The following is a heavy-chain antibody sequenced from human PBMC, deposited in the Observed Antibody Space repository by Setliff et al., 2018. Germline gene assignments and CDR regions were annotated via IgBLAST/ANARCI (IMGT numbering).Heavy chain of an antibody. CDR2: VYSDGET. V-gene: IGHV4-4*07. J-gene: IGHJ4*02. CDR3: ARERQGGFLEWSPFDS. CDR1: GGFIYDHY. D-gene: IGHD3-3*01. Sequence: SETLSLTCTVSGGFIYDHYWTWIRQPAGKGLQWIGRVYSDGETDYSPSLKSRVTLSVDKSNNQFSLNLKSMTAADTALYFCARERQGGFLEWSPFDSWGQGILVTVS.